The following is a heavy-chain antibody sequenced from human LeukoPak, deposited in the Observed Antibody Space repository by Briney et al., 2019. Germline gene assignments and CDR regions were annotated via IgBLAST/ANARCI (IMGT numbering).Heavy chain of an antibody. CDR1: GGSISSYY. D-gene: IGHD6-19*01. CDR2: IYYSGST. CDR3: ASRSGWIASNDAFDI. J-gene: IGHJ3*02. V-gene: IGHV4-59*08. Sequence: SETLSLTCTVSGGSISSYYWSWIRQPPGKGLEWIGYIYYSGSTNYNPSLKSRVTISVDTSKNQFSLKLSSVTAADTAVYYCASRSGWIASNDAFDIWGQGTMVTVSS.